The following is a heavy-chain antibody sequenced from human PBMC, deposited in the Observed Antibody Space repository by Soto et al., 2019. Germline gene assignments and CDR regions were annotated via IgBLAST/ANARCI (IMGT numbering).Heavy chain of an antibody. J-gene: IGHJ4*02. Sequence: SETLSLTCAVSSGSISSDNWWSWVRQAPGQGLEWIGEMHRSGRTNYSPSHQSRVSISMDKSKNQFSLKMSSVTAADTAVYYYARSGWYCFDYWGQGVLVTVSS. CDR2: MHRSGRT. D-gene: IGHD2-15*01. V-gene: IGHV4-4*02. CDR1: SGSISSDNW. CDR3: ARSGWYCFDY.